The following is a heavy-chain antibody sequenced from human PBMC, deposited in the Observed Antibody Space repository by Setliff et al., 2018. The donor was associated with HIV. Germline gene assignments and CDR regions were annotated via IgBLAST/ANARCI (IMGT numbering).Heavy chain of an antibody. CDR3: ARDPKVEWDLLGAFDI. J-gene: IGHJ3*02. CDR2: MYTSGVA. CDR1: GGSISSYY. V-gene: IGHV4-4*07. D-gene: IGHD3-16*01. Sequence: PSETLSLTCTVSGGSISSYYWSWIRQPAGKGLEWIGRMYTSGVAKYNPSLESRVTMSVDTSKNQMSLEPTSVTAADTAVYYCARDPKVEWDLLGAFDIWGQGTMVTVSS.